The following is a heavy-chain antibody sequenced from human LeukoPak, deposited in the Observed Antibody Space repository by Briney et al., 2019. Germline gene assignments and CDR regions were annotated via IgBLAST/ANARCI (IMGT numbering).Heavy chain of an antibody. V-gene: IGHV3-21*01. CDR2: ISGSSSYI. J-gene: IGHJ4*02. CDR3: AREGNGYYYDSTGYYGLDY. CDR1: GFTFSSYS. Sequence: GGSLRLSCAASGFTFSSYSMNWVRQAPGKGLEWVSSISGSSSYIYYADSVKGRFTISRDNAKNSLYLQMNSLRAEDTAVYYCAREGNGYYYDSTGYYGLDYWGQGTLVTVSS. D-gene: IGHD3-22*01.